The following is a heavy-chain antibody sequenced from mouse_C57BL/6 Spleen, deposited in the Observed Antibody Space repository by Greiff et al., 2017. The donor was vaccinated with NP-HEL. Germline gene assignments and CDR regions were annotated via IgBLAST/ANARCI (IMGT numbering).Heavy chain of an antibody. V-gene: IGHV1-55*01. Sequence: QVHVKQPGAELVKPGASVKMSCKASGYTFTSYWITGVKQRPGQGLEGIGDIYPGSGSTNYNEKFKRKATLTVDTSSSTAYMQLSSLTSEDSAVYYCARYWAGFDYWGQGTTLTGSS. CDR2: IYPGSGST. CDR1: GYTFTSYW. J-gene: IGHJ2*01. D-gene: IGHD4-1*01. CDR3: ARYWAGFDY.